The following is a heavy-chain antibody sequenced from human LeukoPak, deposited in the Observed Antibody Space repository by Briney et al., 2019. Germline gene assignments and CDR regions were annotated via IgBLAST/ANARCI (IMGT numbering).Heavy chain of an antibody. V-gene: IGHV1-18*01. J-gene: IGHJ4*02. CDR3: ARDLSSGGWTLEFDY. CDR1: GYTFTSYG. D-gene: IGHD1-1*01. Sequence: ASVKVSCKASGYTFTSYGISWVRQAPGQGLEWMGWISAYNGNTNYAQKLQGRISLTTDTSATTAYMELRSLTSDDTAVYYCARDLSSGGWTLEFDYWGQGSLVTVAS. CDR2: ISAYNGNT.